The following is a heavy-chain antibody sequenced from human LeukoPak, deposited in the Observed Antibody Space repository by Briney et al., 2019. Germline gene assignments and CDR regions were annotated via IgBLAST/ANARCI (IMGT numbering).Heavy chain of an antibody. CDR2: ISPTGSTT. V-gene: IGHV3-74*01. J-gene: IGHJ4*02. CDR1: GFSFSGHW. CDR3: ARGPNSNWSGLDF. D-gene: IGHD6-6*01. Sequence: PGGSLRLSCTASGFSFSGHWMHWARHLPGKGLVCVSRISPTGSTTSYADSVKGRFTVSRDNAKNTLYLRVNNLRAEDTAVYYCARGPNSNWSGLDFWGQGTLLTVSS.